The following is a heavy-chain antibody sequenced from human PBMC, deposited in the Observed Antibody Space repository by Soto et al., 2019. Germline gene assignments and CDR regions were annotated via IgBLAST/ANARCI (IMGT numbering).Heavy chain of an antibody. CDR3: ASNGYNINYYYGMDV. Sequence: GASVKVSCKASGGTFSSYAISWVRQAPGQGLEWMGWINPNSGGTNYAQKFQGRVTMTRDTSISTAYMELSRLRSDDTAVYYCASNGYNINYYYGMDVWGQGTTVTVSS. CDR2: INPNSGGT. V-gene: IGHV1-2*02. D-gene: IGHD5-12*01. J-gene: IGHJ6*02. CDR1: GGTFSSYA.